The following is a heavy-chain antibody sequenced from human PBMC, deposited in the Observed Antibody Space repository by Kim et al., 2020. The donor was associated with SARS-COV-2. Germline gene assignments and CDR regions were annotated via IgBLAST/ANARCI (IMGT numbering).Heavy chain of an antibody. CDR3: AGEGSYSGYDSYYFDY. J-gene: IGHJ4*02. CDR1: GGSFSGYY. V-gene: IGHV4-34*01. Sequence: SETLSLTCAVYGGSFSGYYWSWIRQPPGKGLEWIGEINHSGSTNYNPSLKSRVTISVDTSKNQFSLKLSSVTAADTAVYYCAGEGSYSGYDSYYFDYWRQGTLVTGSS. D-gene: IGHD5-12*01. CDR2: INHSGST.